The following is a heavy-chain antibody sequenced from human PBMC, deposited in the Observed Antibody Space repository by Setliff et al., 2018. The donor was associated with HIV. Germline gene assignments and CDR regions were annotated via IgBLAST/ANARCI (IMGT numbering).Heavy chain of an antibody. D-gene: IGHD6-6*01. Sequence: SETLSLTCTVSGGSINSGDYYWSWIRQHPGKGLEWIGYIYYSGSTYYNPSLRSRVIISIDTSKNQFSLKLSSVTAADTAVYYCARSLYISSSGAPDWGQGTLVTVSS. CDR3: ARSLYISSSGAPD. J-gene: IGHJ4*02. CDR1: GGSINSGDYY. V-gene: IGHV4-31*03. CDR2: IYYSGST.